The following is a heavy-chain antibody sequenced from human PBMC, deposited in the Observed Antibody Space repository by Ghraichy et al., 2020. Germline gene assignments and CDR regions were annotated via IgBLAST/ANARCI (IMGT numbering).Heavy chain of an antibody. CDR3: AGANGADGYYFDL. CDR1: GYTFTGYY. Sequence: ASVKVSCKASGYTFTGYYMHWVRQAPGQGLEWMGWINPNSGGTKYVQKLQGRVTMTRDTSITTAYMELSRLRSDDTAVYYCAGANGADGYYFDLWGQGTLVTVSS. J-gene: IGHJ4*02. D-gene: IGHD1-1*01. CDR2: INPNSGGT. V-gene: IGHV1-2*02.